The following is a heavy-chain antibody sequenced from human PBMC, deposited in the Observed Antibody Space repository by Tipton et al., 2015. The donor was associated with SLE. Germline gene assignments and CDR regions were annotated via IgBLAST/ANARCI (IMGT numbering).Heavy chain of an antibody. CDR1: GFTFSSYA. Sequence: RSLRLSCAASGFTFSSYAMHWVRQAPGKGLAWVAVISYDGSNKYYADSVKGRFTISRDKSKNTLYLQMNSLRAEDTAVYYCARSWAGGEAFDIWGQGTMVTVSS. CDR2: ISYDGSNK. CDR3: ARSWAGGEAFDI. D-gene: IGHD3-10*01. J-gene: IGHJ3*02. V-gene: IGHV3-30-3*01.